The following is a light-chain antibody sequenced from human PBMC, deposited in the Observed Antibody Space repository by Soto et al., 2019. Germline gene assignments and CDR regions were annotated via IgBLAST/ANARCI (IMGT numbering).Light chain of an antibody. CDR2: KIS. CDR3: MQATQFPLN. CDR1: RRLVHSDGNTY. J-gene: IGKJ5*01. V-gene: IGKV2-24*01. Sequence: DISMSQTPRSSPVTLVHPAAISCSFSRRLVHSDGNTYLGWLQQRPGQPPRLLIYKISNRFSGVPDRFSGSGAGTDFTLKISRVEAENVGIYYCMQATQFPLNFGQGQRRAIK.